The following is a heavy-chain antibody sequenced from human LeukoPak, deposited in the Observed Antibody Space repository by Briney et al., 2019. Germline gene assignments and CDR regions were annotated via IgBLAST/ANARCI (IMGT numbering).Heavy chain of an antibody. CDR2: IHWDGEK. V-gene: IGHV2-5*02. D-gene: IGHD3-16*01. Sequence: SGPTLVKPTQTLTLTCTFPGFSLSTSGVGVGWIRQPPGKALEWLALIHWDGEKRYSPSLKSRLTITKDTSKDQVVLTMTNMDTVDTATYYCAHKNAGPARGDFDYWGQGTLVTVSS. CDR1: GFSLSTSGVG. J-gene: IGHJ4*02. CDR3: AHKNAGPARGDFDY.